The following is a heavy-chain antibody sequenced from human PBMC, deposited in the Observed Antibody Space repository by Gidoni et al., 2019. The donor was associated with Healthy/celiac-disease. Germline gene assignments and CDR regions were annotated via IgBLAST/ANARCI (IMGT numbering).Heavy chain of an antibody. V-gene: IGHV4-31*03. CDR2: IYYSWST. CDR3: AKSIAARPGLNWFDP. CDR1: GGSISSGGYY. Sequence: QVQLQESGPGLVKPSQTLSLTCTVSGGSISSGGYYWSWIRQHPGKGLEWIGYIYYSWSTYYNPSLKSRVTISVDTSKNQFSLKLSSVTAADTAVYYCAKSIAARPGLNWFDPWGQGTLVTVSS. D-gene: IGHD6-6*01. J-gene: IGHJ5*02.